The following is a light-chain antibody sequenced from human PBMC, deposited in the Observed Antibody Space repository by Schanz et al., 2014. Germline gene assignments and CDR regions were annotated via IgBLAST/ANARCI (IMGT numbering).Light chain of an antibody. CDR1: SSDVGGYNY. CDR3: SSYAGSINWV. V-gene: IGLV2-14*01. CDR2: DVS. J-gene: IGLJ3*02. Sequence: QSVLTQPASVSGSPGQSITISCTGTSSDVGGYNYVSWYQQHPGKAPKLMIYDVSNRPSGVSNRFSGSKSGNTASLTISGLQAEDEADYYCSSYAGSINWVFGGGTKLTVL.